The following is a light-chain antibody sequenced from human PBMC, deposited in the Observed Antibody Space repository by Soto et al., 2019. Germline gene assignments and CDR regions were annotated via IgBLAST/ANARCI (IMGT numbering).Light chain of an antibody. J-gene: IGKJ1*01. CDR3: QQSYSSLRT. Sequence: DIQMTQSPSSLSASVGDRVTITCRASQSVSTLLNWYQQKPGKAPKLLIQGASSLRSGVPSRFSGSGAGTDFTLTISSLQPEDFATYYCQQSYSSLRTFGRGTKVEV. V-gene: IGKV1-39*01. CDR2: GAS. CDR1: QSVSTL.